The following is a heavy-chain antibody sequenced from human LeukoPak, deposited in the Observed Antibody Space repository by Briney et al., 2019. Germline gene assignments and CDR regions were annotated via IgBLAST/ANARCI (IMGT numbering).Heavy chain of an antibody. CDR1: GGSISSGSYY. D-gene: IGHD3-10*01. V-gene: IGHV4-61*02. Sequence: SQTLSLTCTVSGGSISSGSYYWSWFRQPAGKGLEWIGRIYTSGSTSYNPSLESRVTISVDTSNNQFSLKLSSVTAADTAVYYCAREVFYYADCWGQGTLVTVSS. J-gene: IGHJ4*02. CDR3: AREVFYYADC. CDR2: IYTSGST.